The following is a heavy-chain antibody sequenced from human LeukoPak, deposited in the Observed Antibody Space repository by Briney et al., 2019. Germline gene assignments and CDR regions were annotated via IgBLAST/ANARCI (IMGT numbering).Heavy chain of an antibody. CDR2: VYSSGST. CDR1: GACCSNFY. D-gene: IGHD3-16*01. Sequence: SETLSLTCTVSGACCSNFYWSWIRQSPGKGLEWLGYVYSSGSTNYNPFLKSRVTISIDTSKKQFSLKLTSVTAADTAIYYCARRRYSDDYGSHWFDPWGRGTLVSVSS. J-gene: IGHJ5*02. CDR3: ARRRYSDDYGSHWFDP. V-gene: IGHV4-59*01.